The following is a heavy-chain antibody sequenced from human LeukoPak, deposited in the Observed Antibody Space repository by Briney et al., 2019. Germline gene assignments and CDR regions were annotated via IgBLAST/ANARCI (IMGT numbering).Heavy chain of an antibody. V-gene: IGHV3-23*01. CDR2: ISGSGGST. D-gene: IGHD1-26*01. CDR1: GFTFSSYA. CDR3: AKDRTVGASYWDFDL. Sequence: GGSLRLSCAASGFTFSSYAMSWVRQAPGKGLEWVSAISGSGGSTYYADSVKGRFTVSRDNSKNTLFLHMNTLRAEDTAIYYCAKDRTVGASYWDFDLWGRGTLVTVSS. J-gene: IGHJ2*01.